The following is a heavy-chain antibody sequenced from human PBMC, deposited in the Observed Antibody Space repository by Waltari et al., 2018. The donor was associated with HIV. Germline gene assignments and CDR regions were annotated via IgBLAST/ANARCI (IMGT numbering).Heavy chain of an antibody. CDR2: IDWDGGRK. D-gene: IGHD5-12*01. CDR1: GFTFDDYT. V-gene: IGHV3-43*01. Sequence: EVRLVQSGGVVVQPGGSLRLSCAASGFTFDDYTMHWVRLTPGKGLEWVALIDWDGGRKHYADSVKGRFTISRDNNNNSLYLQIHRLRTEDTAIYYCSKDRGGAVDSGFDSWGQGTLVTVSS. J-gene: IGHJ4*02. CDR3: SKDRGGAVDSGFDS.